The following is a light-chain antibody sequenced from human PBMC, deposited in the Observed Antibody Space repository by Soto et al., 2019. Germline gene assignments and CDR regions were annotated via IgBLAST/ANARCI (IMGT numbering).Light chain of an antibody. J-gene: IGKJ1*01. V-gene: IGKV1-5*01. CDR1: QRISDS. Sequence: DIQMTQSPSTLSASLGDRVTITCRASQRISDSLAWYQQRPGKAPDLLISDVSTLERGVASRFSGSGSGTEFTLSISSMQPDDFATYYCQQYQGYSRTFGQGTKVEI. CDR3: QQYQGYSRT. CDR2: DVS.